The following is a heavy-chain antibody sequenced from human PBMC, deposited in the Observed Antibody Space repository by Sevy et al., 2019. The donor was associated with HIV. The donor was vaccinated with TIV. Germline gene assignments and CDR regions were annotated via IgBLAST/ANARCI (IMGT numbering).Heavy chain of an antibody. CDR1: GFTFSNYW. J-gene: IGHJ6*02. D-gene: IGHD2-2*01. Sequence: GGSLRLSCAASGFTFSNYWMTWVRQAPGKGLEWVANIKRDGSEKYYVASVKGRFTISRDNAKNSLYMQMNSLRADDTAVYYCARDCNSASCLWGLNVWGQGTTVTVSS. V-gene: IGHV3-7*03. CDR2: IKRDGSEK. CDR3: ARDCNSASCLWGLNV.